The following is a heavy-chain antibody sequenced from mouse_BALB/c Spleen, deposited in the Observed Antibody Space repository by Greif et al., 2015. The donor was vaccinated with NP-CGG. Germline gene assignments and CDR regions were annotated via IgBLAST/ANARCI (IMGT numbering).Heavy chain of an antibody. J-gene: IGHJ3*01. Sequence: QVQLQQSGPGLVAPSQSLSITCTVSGFSLTSYGVHWVRQPPGKGLEWLGVIWAGGSTNYNSALMSRLSISKDNSKSQVFLKMNSLQTDDTAMYYCARDKYGNYAWFAYWGQGTLVTVSA. CDR2: IWAGGST. V-gene: IGHV2-9*02. D-gene: IGHD2-10*02. CDR3: ARDKYGNYAWFAY. CDR1: GFSLTSYG.